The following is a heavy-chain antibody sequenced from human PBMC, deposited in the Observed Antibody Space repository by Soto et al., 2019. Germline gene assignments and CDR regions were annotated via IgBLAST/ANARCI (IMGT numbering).Heavy chain of an antibody. J-gene: IGHJ5*02. V-gene: IGHV4-30-4*01. CDR3: ARTDSTATFYDASADFER. Sequence: PSETLSLTCTVSGGSISNDNYYWSWIRQSPGKGLEWIAYIYYSGSTYYNPSLKSRLTMSVDPSKNQFSLKLSSVTAADTAVYYCARTDSTATFYDASADFERWGQGTLVTVSS. CDR2: IYYSGST. CDR1: GGSISNDNYY. D-gene: IGHD3-22*01.